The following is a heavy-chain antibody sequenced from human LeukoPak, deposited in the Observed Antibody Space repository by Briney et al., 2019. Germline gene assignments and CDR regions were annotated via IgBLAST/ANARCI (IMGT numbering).Heavy chain of an antibody. V-gene: IGHV3-74*01. CDR1: GFTFSSYW. Sequence: PGGSLRLSCAASGFTFSSYWMHWVRQAPGKGLVWVSRINSDGSSTSYADSVKGRFSVSRDNSRNTLYLQMNSLRPEDTAVYYCAKDAPCTNGVCALSGWGQGTLVTVPS. J-gene: IGHJ4*02. CDR3: AKDAPCTNGVCALSG. D-gene: IGHD2-8*01. CDR2: INSDGSST.